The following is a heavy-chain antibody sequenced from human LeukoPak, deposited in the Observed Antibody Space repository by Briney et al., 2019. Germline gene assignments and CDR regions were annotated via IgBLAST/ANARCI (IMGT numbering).Heavy chain of an antibody. CDR2: ISSSSSYI. Sequence: GGSLRLSCAASGFTFSSYSMNWVRQAPGKGLEWVSSISSSSSYIYYPDSVKGRFTISRDNAKNSLYLQMNSLRAEDTAVYYCARESSLLWFGELSYYFDYWGQGTLVTVSS. D-gene: IGHD3-10*01. V-gene: IGHV3-21*01. CDR3: ARESSLLWFGELSYYFDY. J-gene: IGHJ4*02. CDR1: GFTFSSYS.